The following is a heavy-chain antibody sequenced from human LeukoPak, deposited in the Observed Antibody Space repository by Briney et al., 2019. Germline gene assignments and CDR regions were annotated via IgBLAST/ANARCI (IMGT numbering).Heavy chain of an antibody. Sequence: GASVKVSCKASGGTFSSYAISWVRQAPGQGLEWMGGIIPIFGTANYAQKFQGRVTITADESTSTAYMELSSLRSEDTAVYYCASPSQKYDSGGYWNYYYYMDVWGKGTTVTVSS. CDR1: GGTFSSYA. D-gene: IGHD3-22*01. J-gene: IGHJ6*03. CDR2: IIPIFGTA. CDR3: ASPSQKYDSGGYWNYYYYMDV. V-gene: IGHV1-69*13.